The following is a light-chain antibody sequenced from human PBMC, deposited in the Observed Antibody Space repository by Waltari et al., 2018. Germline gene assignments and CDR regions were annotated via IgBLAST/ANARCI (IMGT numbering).Light chain of an antibody. CDR1: RSDIGYYNA. CDR2: EVT. Sequence: QAAPTQPPSVSGSPGQSVTISCTGSRSDIGYYNAVSWYQQHPGKGPKLLIYEVTQRPAEVSDRFSGSKAGSTASLTISGLQADDEAFYFCSSYTDINPYIFGVGTRLTVL. J-gene: IGLJ1*01. CDR3: SSYTDINPYI. V-gene: IGLV2-11*01.